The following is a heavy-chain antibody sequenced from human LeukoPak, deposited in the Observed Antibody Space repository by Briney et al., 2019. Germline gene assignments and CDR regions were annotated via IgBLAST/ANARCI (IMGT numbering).Heavy chain of an antibody. CDR1: GFTFSTYS. CDR2: INSGSSHV. V-gene: IGHV3-21*01. CDR3: AREASSVVVPAANSVDY. Sequence: PGGSLRLSCAVSGFTFSTYSMNWVRQSPGKGLEWVSAINSGSSHVVYGDSVKGRFTISRDNAKNSLYLQMKSLRAEDTAVYYCAREASSVVVPAANSVDYWGQGTLVTVSS. D-gene: IGHD2-2*01. J-gene: IGHJ4*02.